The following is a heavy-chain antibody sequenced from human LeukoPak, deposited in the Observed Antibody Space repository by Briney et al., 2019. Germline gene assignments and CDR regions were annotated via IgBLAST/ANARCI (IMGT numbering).Heavy chain of an antibody. J-gene: IGHJ4*02. CDR1: GFTSSIYS. Sequence: GGSLRLSCAASGFTSSIYSMNWVRQAPGKGLEWISFIRHDSSDIYYADSVKGRFTISRDNANDSLYLQMNSLRAEDTAVHYCARDWFGELIWGQGTLVTVSS. V-gene: IGHV3-48*01. CDR2: IRHDSSDI. D-gene: IGHD3-10*01. CDR3: ARDWFGELI.